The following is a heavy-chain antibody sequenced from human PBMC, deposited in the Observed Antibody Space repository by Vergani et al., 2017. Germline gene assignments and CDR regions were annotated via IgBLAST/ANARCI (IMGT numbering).Heavy chain of an antibody. Sequence: QERLQESGPRLLKPSETLSPLCSVPGFPITTAETWGCWIRRSPGEGLQWLGRVSSAGSPFYHASFGRRPTISLDTSKNQFSRTLTSVTAADSAVYFCARGQWIFEKWGPGIDVTVSS. CDR3: ARGQWIFEK. D-gene: IGHD5-12*01. CDR2: VSSAGSP. J-gene: IGHJ4*02. CDR1: GFPITTAETW. V-gene: IGHV4-30-4*01.